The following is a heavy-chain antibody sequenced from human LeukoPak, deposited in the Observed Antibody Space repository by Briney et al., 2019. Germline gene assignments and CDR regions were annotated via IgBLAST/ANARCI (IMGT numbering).Heavy chain of an antibody. Sequence: ASVKVSCKASGYTFTGYYMHWVRQAPGQGLEWMGWINPNSGGTNYAQKFQGRVTMTRDTSISTAYMELSRLRSDDTAVYYCARGRHSGSYAGFLYFDLWGRGALVTVSS. V-gene: IGHV1-2*02. CDR3: ARGRHSGSYAGFLYFDL. CDR1: GYTFTGYY. CDR2: INPNSGGT. D-gene: IGHD1-26*01. J-gene: IGHJ2*01.